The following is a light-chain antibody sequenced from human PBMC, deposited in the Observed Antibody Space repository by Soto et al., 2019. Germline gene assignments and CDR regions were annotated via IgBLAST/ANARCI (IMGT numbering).Light chain of an antibody. J-gene: IGKJ5*01. CDR2: DAS. V-gene: IGKV1-5*01. CDR3: QQYHRSSIT. CDR1: QSLNNY. Sequence: DIQMPQSPSTMSASVGEGVTITCRASQSLNNYLAWYQQKPGKAPKLLIYDASTLERGVPSRFGGTGSGTEFTLTISSLQTDDFATYYCQQYHRSSITVGQGTRLEIK.